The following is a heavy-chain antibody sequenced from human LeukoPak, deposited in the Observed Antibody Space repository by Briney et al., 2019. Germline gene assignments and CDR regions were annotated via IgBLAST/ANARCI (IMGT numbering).Heavy chain of an antibody. CDR1: GGSMSNYY. Sequence: SETLSLSCTVSGGSMSNYYWSWIRHPAGKGLEWVGHIYTSGTTSYNPSLKSRVTMSVDTSNNQFSLKVTSVTAADTAVYFCARGGNYWDAFDIWGQGTMVTVSS. J-gene: IGHJ3*02. V-gene: IGHV4-4*07. CDR3: ARGGNYWDAFDI. D-gene: IGHD1-26*01. CDR2: IYTSGTT.